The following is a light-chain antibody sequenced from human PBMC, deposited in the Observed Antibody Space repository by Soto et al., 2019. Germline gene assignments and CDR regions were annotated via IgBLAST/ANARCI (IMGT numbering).Light chain of an antibody. CDR1: QGISSW. V-gene: IGKV1-33*01. Sequence: DIQMTQSPSSVSASVGDRFTITCRASQGISSWLAWYQQKPGKAPKLLIYDASSLKTGVPSRFGGSGSGTDFTFTISSLQPEDIATYYCQQYENLPPAFGGGTKVDI. CDR2: DAS. CDR3: QQYENLPPA. J-gene: IGKJ4*01.